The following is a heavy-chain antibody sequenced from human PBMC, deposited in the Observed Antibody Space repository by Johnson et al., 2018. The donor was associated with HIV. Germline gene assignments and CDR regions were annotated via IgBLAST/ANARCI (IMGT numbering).Heavy chain of an antibody. CDR1: GFTFSSYA. V-gene: IGHV3-30*04. D-gene: IGHD6-6*01. J-gene: IGHJ3*02. Sequence: QVQLVESGGGVVQPGRSLRLSCAASGFTFSSYAMHWVRQAPGKALEWVAMISYDGSNKYYADSVKGRFTISRDNSKNTVYLEMKSLRAEDTAVYYCANARGFDYSTSFIVDDDLDIWGQGTMVTVSS. CDR2: ISYDGSNK. CDR3: ANARGFDYSTSFIVDDDLDI.